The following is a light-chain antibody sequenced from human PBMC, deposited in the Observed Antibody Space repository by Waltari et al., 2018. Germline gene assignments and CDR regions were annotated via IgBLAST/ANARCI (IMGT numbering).Light chain of an antibody. CDR1: QNISAD. CDR3: QQSYTTPRT. CDR2: ATS. Sequence: DIQMTQSQPSLSASVGDCVTTSCRASQNISADLNWYQQKPGKAPKLLIYATSSLQSGVPSRFSGSGSGAHFTHTINSLQPEDFATYYCQQSYTTPRTFGQGTNLEI. V-gene: IGKV1-39*01. J-gene: IGKJ2*01.